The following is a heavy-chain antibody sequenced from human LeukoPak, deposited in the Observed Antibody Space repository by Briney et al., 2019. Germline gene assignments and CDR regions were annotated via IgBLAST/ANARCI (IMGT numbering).Heavy chain of an antibody. Sequence: SETLSLTCTVSGGSISSSSYYWGWIRQPPGKGLEWIGSIYYSGSTYYNPSLKSRVTISVDTSKNQFSLKLSSVTAADTAVYYCTKTYSDAFDIWGQGTMVTVSS. CDR3: TKTYSDAFDI. V-gene: IGHV4-39*07. J-gene: IGHJ3*02. D-gene: IGHD1-26*01. CDR1: GGSISSSSYY. CDR2: IYYSGST.